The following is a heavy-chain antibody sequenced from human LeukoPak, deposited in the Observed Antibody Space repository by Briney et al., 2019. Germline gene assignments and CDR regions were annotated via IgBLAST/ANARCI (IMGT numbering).Heavy chain of an antibody. CDR3: AKDRPIAVAGDEAY. J-gene: IGHJ4*02. Sequence: GGSLRLSCAASGFTVSSNYMSWVRQAPGKGLEWVSVIYSGGSTYYADSVKGRFTISRDNSKNTLCLQMNSLRAEDTAVYYCAKDRPIAVAGDEAYWGQGTLVTVSS. V-gene: IGHV3-66*01. CDR1: GFTVSSNY. D-gene: IGHD6-19*01. CDR2: IYSGGST.